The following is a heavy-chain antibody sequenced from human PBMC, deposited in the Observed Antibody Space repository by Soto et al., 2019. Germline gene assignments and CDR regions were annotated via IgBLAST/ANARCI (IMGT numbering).Heavy chain of an antibody. Sequence: GSGPTLVNPTQTLTLTCTFSGFSPRTSGVGVGWIRQPPGKALEWLALIYWNDDKRYSPSLKSRLTITKDTSRNRVIVTKNNKKLVDTASYYCAHSARYYDTSGYYYPLIDYWGLGTLVTVSS. J-gene: IGHJ4*02. CDR1: GFSPRTSGVG. CDR2: IYWNDDK. D-gene: IGHD3-22*01. V-gene: IGHV2-5*01. CDR3: AHSARYYDTSGYYYPLIDY.